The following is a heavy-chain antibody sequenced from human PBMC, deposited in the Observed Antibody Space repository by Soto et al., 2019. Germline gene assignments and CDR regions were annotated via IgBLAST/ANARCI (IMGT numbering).Heavy chain of an antibody. CDR1: GYTFTSYA. Sequence: ASVKVSCKASGYTFTSYAMHWVRQAPGQRLEWMGWINAGNGNTKYSQKFQGRVTITRDTSASTAYMELSSLRSEDTAVYYCARDLTGDNWFVPWGQGTLVTVSS. CDR2: INAGNGNT. J-gene: IGHJ5*02. D-gene: IGHD7-27*01. CDR3: ARDLTGDNWFVP. V-gene: IGHV1-3*01.